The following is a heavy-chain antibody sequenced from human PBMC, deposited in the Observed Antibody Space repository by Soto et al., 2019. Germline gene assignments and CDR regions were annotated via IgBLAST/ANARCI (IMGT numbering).Heavy chain of an antibody. CDR1: GGSISSRSHY. CDR3: ATADGFGVVTPFFEY. J-gene: IGHJ4*02. CDR2: SFYRGST. V-gene: IGHV4-39*01. Sequence: QLQLQESGPGLVKPSETLSLTCTVSGGSISSRSHYWGWIRQSPGKHLEWIGSSFYRGSTHYNTSLKTRVTISVDTSKNQVSLKLYSVTDADTAVYYCATADGFGVVTPFFEYWGQGILVTVSS. D-gene: IGHD3-3*01.